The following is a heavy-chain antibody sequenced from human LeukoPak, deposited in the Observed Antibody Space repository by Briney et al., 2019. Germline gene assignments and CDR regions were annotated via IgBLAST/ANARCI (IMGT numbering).Heavy chain of an antibody. D-gene: IGHD1-26*01. J-gene: IGHJ4*02. CDR2: IYSGGGT. CDR3: ASVMGTTYFNY. Sequence: QSGGSLKLSCAASGFTVSSNYMSWVRQAPGKGLEWVSVIYSGGGTYYADSVKGRFTISRDNSKNTLYLQMNSLRAEDTAVYYCASVMGTTYFNYWGQGTLVTVSS. CDR1: GFTVSSNY. V-gene: IGHV3-53*01.